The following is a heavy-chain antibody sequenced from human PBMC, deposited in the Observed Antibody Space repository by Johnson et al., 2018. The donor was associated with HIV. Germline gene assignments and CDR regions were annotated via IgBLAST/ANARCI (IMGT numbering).Heavy chain of an antibody. J-gene: IGHJ3*02. V-gene: IGHV3-74*01. CDR2: INRAGSTT. CDR3: AREERTGVGDAFDT. Sequence: VQLVESGGGLVQPGGSLRLSCAASGFTLTTHWMHWVRQAPGKGLVWVSRINRAGSTTDYADSVTGRFTIARDNAKNTLYLQLNSLRAEDTAVYFCAREERTGVGDAFDTWGQGTMVIVSS. D-gene: IGHD1-26*01. CDR1: GFTLTTHW.